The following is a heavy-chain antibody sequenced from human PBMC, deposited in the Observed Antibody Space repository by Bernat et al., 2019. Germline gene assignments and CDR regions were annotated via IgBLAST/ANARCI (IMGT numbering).Heavy chain of an antibody. CDR1: GFTFSSLR. V-gene: IGHV3-7*01. J-gene: IGHJ4*02. D-gene: IGHD2-21*01. Sequence: EVQLVESGGGLVQPGGSLRLSCVASGFTFSSLRMDWVRRAPGKGLEWLANINQDGTEKFYVDSVKGRSTISRDNARNSLFLQMNGLRAEDTAVYFCARIGQIETFDYWGLGTLVTVSS. CDR3: ARIGQIETFDY. CDR2: INQDGTEK.